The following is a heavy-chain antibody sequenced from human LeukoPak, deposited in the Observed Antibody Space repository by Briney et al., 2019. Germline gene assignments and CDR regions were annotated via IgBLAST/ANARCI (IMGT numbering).Heavy chain of an antibody. D-gene: IGHD1-14*01. CDR3: ARDGFYYHYYMDV. CDR1: GGTVTSSTYS. J-gene: IGHJ6*03. CDR2: ISYSGAT. Sequence: PSETLSLTCTLSGGTVTSSTYSWGWIRQPPGKGLEWIGSISYSGATYYNPSLKSRVSMSVHTSKNQFSLKLSSVTAADTAVYYCARDGFYYHYYMDVWGEGTTVTVSS. V-gene: IGHV4-39*07.